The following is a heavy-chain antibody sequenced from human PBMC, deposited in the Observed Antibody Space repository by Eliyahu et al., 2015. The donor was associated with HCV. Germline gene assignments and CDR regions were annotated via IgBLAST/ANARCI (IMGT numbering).Heavy chain of an antibody. CDR2: IYYSGST. V-gene: IGHV4-31*03. CDR1: GGSISSGGYY. CDR3: ARERLNDSSGYRRSHDAFDI. J-gene: IGHJ3*02. Sequence: QVQLQESGPGLVKPSQTLSLTCTVSGGSISSGGYYWSWIRQHPGKGLEWIGYIYYSGSTYYNPSLKSRVTISVDTSKNQFSLKLSSVTAADTAVYYCARERLNDSSGYRRSHDAFDIWGQGTMVTVSS. D-gene: IGHD3-22*01.